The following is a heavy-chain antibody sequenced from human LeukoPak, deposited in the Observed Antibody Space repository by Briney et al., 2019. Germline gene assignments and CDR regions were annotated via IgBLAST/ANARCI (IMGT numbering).Heavy chain of an antibody. CDR2: INPNSGRT. CDR1: GYTFTGYY. V-gene: IGHV1-2*02. J-gene: IGHJ4*02. D-gene: IGHD6-19*01. CDR3: ARDAPESSGWHDFDY. Sequence: ASVKVSCKASGYTFTGYYMHWVRQAPGQGLEWMGWINPNSGRTNYAQKFQGRVTMTRDTSISTAYMELSRLRSDDTAVYYCARDAPESSGWHDFDYWGQGTLVTVSS.